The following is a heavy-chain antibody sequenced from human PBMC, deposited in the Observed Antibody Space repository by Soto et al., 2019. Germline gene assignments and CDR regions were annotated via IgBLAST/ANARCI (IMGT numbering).Heavy chain of an antibody. CDR1: GFSLSTSGVG. CDR2: TYWDDDK. D-gene: IGHD4-17*01. CDR3: AHRQRTVYFDY. V-gene: IGHV2-5*02. J-gene: IGHJ4*02. Sequence: QITLKESGPTLVKPTQTLTLTCTFSGFSLSTSGVGVGWIRQPPGKALEWLALTYWDDDKRYSPSLKRRLTITKDTSKNQVVLTMTNMDPVDTATYYCAHRQRTVYFDYWGQGTLVTVSS.